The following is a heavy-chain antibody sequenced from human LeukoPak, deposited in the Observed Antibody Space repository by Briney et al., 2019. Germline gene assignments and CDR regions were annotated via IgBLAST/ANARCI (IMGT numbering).Heavy chain of an antibody. Sequence: GGSLRLSCAASGFTFSSYVMHWVRQAPGKGLEWVAVISYDGRNEYYGDSVKGRFSVSRDNSKSTLYLQVDSLRPDDTAIYYCAKVRWDNSGWYYLDSWGQGTLVTVSS. CDR3: AKVRWDNSGWYYLDS. CDR2: ISYDGRNE. J-gene: IGHJ4*02. CDR1: GFTFSSYV. V-gene: IGHV3-30*18. D-gene: IGHD6-19*01.